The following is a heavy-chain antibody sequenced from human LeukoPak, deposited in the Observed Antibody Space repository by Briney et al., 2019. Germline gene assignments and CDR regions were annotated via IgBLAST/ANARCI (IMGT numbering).Heavy chain of an antibody. D-gene: IGHD3-22*01. CDR1: GYTFTGYY. V-gene: IGHV1-2*02. Sequence: ASVKVSCKASGYTFTGYYMYWVRQAPGQGLEWMGWINPNSGGTNYAQKFQGRVTMTRDTSISTAYMELSRLRSDDTAVYYCAGGSMIVVPYFDYWGQGTLVTVSS. CDR3: AGGSMIVVPYFDY. CDR2: INPNSGGT. J-gene: IGHJ4*02.